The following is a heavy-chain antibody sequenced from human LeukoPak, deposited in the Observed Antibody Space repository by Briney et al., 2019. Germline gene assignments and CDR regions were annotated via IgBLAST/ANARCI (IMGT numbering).Heavy chain of an antibody. D-gene: IGHD6-13*01. J-gene: IGHJ4*02. Sequence: SETLSLTCTVSSGSISSYSWSWIRQPPGKGLEWIGYIYYTGGTNYNPSLKSRVTMSVDTSKNQFSLKLSSVTAADTAVYYCARESAAGGDFDYWGQGTLVTVSS. V-gene: IGHV4-59*12. CDR3: ARESAAGGDFDY. CDR2: IYYTGGT. CDR1: SGSISSYS.